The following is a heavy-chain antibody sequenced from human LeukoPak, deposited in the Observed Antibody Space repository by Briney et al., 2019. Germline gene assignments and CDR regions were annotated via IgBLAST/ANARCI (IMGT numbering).Heavy chain of an antibody. CDR1: GGSISSSSYY. D-gene: IGHD1-1*01. CDR2: IYYSGST. V-gene: IGHV4-39*01. CDR3: ARHYERASYFDY. J-gene: IGHJ4*02. Sequence: SETLSLTRTVSGGSISSSSYYWVWIRQPPGKGLEWIGSIYYSGSTYYNSSLKSRVTISVDTSKNQFSLKLSSVTAADTAVYYCARHYERASYFDYWGQGTLVTVSS.